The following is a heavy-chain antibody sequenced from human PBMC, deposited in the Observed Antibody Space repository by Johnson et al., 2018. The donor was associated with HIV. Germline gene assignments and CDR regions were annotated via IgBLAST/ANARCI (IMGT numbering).Heavy chain of an antibody. V-gene: IGHV3-30*04. CDR1: GFTFSSYA. CDR2: ISYDGSNK. Sequence: VQLVESGGGVVQPGRSLRLSCAASGFTFSSYAMHWVRQAPGKGLEWVAVISYDGSNKYYADSVQGRFPNSRDNSKNTLYLQMNSLRAEDTAVYYCARPSEDYSSSSGDAFDIWGQGTMVTVSS. CDR3: ARPSEDYSSSSGDAFDI. D-gene: IGHD6-6*01. J-gene: IGHJ3*02.